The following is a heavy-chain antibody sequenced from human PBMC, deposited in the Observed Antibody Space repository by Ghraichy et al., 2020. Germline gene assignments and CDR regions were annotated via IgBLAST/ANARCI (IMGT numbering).Heavy chain of an antibody. D-gene: IGHD1-14*01. CDR1: GFTFSTYT. CDR2: IGASGGPT. Sequence: GGSLRLSCAASGFTFSTYTMNWVRQAPGKGLEWVSVIGASGGPTYYADSVKGRFTISRDNSKNTLYLQMNSLRAEDTAVYYCGKALGSPDPIDYWGQGTLVTVSS. CDR3: GKALGSPDPIDY. J-gene: IGHJ4*02. V-gene: IGHV3-23*01.